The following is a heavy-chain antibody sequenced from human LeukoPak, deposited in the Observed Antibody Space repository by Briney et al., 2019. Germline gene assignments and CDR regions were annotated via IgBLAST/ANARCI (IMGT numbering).Heavy chain of an antibody. CDR2: ISGSGGST. CDR3: ARGGYCSGGSCYSRYYYMDV. D-gene: IGHD2-15*01. J-gene: IGHJ6*03. CDR1: GFTFSSYE. Sequence: PGGSLRLSCAASGFTFSSYEMNWVRQAPGKGLEWVSAISGSGGSTYYADSVKGRFTISRDNSKNTLYLQMNSLRAEDTAVYYCARGGYCSGGSCYSRYYYMDVWGKGTTVTVSS. V-gene: IGHV3-23*01.